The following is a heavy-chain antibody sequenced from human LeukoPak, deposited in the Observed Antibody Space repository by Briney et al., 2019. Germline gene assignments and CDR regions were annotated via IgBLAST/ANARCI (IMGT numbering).Heavy chain of an antibody. CDR3: AEHWEVDS. Sequence: GRSLRLSCAASGFTFSNYGMHWVRQAPGKGLEWVALISYDGSNKYYADSVKGRFTISRDNSKNTLYLQMNSLRAEDTAVYYCAEHWEVDSWGQGTLVTVSS. V-gene: IGHV3-30*03. D-gene: IGHD3-3*02. J-gene: IGHJ4*02. CDR2: ISYDGSNK. CDR1: GFTFSNYG.